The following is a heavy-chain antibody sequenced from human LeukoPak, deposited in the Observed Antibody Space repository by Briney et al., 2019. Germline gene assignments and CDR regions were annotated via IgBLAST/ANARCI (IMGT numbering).Heavy chain of an antibody. J-gene: IGHJ4*02. CDR2: IKPNSGGT. Sequence: ASVKVSCKASGYSFADYYMHWVRQAPGQGLEWMGWIKPNSGGTRSAQKFQGRVTMTRDTSISTAYMELSSLRYDDTAVYYCAREKTRVNGDYVLDYWGQGTLVTVSS. CDR1: GYSFADYY. CDR3: AREKTRVNGDYVLDY. D-gene: IGHD4-17*01. V-gene: IGHV1-2*02.